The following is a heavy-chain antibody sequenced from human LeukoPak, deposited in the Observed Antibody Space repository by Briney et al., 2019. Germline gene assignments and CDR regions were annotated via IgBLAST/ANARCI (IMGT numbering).Heavy chain of an antibody. Sequence: GASVKVSCKASGGTFSSYAISWVRQAPGQGLEWMGGIIPIFGTANYAQKFQGRVTITADESTSTAYMELSSLRSEDTAVYYCAPLRGWDVTTVTTHTNWFDPWGQGTLVTVSS. CDR3: APLRGWDVTTVTTHTNWFDP. CDR2: IIPIFGTA. V-gene: IGHV1-69*13. CDR1: GGTFSSYA. D-gene: IGHD4-17*01. J-gene: IGHJ5*02.